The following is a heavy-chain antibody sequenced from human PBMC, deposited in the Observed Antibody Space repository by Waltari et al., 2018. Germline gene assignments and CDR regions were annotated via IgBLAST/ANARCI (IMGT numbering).Heavy chain of an antibody. CDR3: AKDHSSGWYGGIFDS. CDR2: ISYDGSNK. D-gene: IGHD6-19*01. J-gene: IGHJ4*02. CDR1: GFAFISYG. Sequence: QVQLVASGVGVVQPGRSLRLSCAASGFAFISYGMHWVRQAPGKGLEWVAVISYDGSNKYYADSVKGRFTISRDKSKNTLYLQMNSLRAEDTAVYYCAKDHSSGWYGGIFDSWGQGTLVTISS. V-gene: IGHV3-30*18.